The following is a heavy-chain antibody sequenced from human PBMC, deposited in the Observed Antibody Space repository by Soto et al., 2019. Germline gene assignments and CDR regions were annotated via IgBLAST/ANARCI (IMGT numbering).Heavy chain of an antibody. CDR2: ISPENSDV. CDR3: ARHGFYGDYASNYFDP. D-gene: IGHD4-17*01. J-gene: IGHJ5*02. Sequence: PGESLKIACQASGYNFSTYWIAWVRQMPGKGLEYMGIISPENSDVRYSPSFQGQVTFSADKSISTAYLHWSSLKASDTAMNYCARHGFYGDYASNYFDPWGQGTLVTVSS. CDR1: GYNFSTYW. V-gene: IGHV5-51*01.